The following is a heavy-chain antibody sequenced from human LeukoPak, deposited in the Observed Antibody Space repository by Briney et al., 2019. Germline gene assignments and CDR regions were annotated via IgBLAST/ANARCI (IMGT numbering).Heavy chain of an antibody. Sequence: SETLSLTCTVSGGPISSSYWSWIRQPPGKGLEWIGFIYYSGSTNYNPSLKSRVTVSVDTSKNQFSLKLSSVTAADTAVYYCARRDYYYYYMDVWGKGTTVTVSS. J-gene: IGHJ6*03. V-gene: IGHV4-59*08. CDR2: IYYSGST. CDR1: GGPISSSY. CDR3: ARRDYYYYYMDV.